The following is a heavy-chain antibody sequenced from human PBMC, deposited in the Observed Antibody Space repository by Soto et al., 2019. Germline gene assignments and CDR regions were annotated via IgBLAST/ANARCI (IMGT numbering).Heavy chain of an antibody. V-gene: IGHV3-33*01. CDR1: GFTFSSYG. CDR3: ARVGQQLPRGYYYYGMDV. D-gene: IGHD6-13*01. Sequence: GGSLRLSCAASGFTFSSYGMHWVRQAPGKGLEWVAVIWYDGSNKYYADSVKGRFTISRDNSKNTLYLQMNSLRAEDTAVYYCARVGQQLPRGYYYYGMDVWGQGTTVTVSS. CDR2: IWYDGSNK. J-gene: IGHJ6*02.